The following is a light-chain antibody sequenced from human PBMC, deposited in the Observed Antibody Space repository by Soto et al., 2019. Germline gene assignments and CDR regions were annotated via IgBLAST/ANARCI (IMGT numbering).Light chain of an antibody. Sequence: EVVMTQSPVTLSVSPGEGATLSCRASQSIRSHLAWYQQNPGQPPRLLIYDASTRATGVPVRFSGSGSGTEFTLTISGLQSEYFAVYLCQQYNNWPRTFGQGTKVDSK. J-gene: IGKJ1*01. CDR2: DAS. CDR3: QQYNNWPRT. CDR1: QSIRSH. V-gene: IGKV3-15*01.